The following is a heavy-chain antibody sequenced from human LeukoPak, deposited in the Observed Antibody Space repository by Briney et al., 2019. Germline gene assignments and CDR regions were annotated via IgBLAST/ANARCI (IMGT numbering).Heavy chain of an antibody. Sequence: GSSVKVSCKASGYTFTSYGISWVRQAPGQGLEWMGWISAYNGNTNYAQKFQGRVTITADKSTSTAYMELSSLRSEDTAVYYCARDERSGWYQWNWFDPWGQGTLVTVSS. V-gene: IGHV1-18*01. CDR2: ISAYNGNT. CDR3: ARDERSGWYQWNWFDP. D-gene: IGHD6-19*01. J-gene: IGHJ5*02. CDR1: GYTFTSYG.